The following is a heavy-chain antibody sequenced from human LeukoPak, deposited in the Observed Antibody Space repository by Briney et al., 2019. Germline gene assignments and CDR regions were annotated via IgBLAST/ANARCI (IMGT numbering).Heavy chain of an antibody. V-gene: IGHV1-18*01. Sequence: GASVKVSCKASGGTFSSYAISWVRQAPGQGLEWMGWISAYNGNTNYAQKVQGRVTMTTDTSTSTAYMELRSLRSDDTAVYYCARAPRVTHFDYWGQGTLVTVSS. D-gene: IGHD2-21*02. CDR2: ISAYNGNT. J-gene: IGHJ4*02. CDR1: GGTFSSYA. CDR3: ARAPRVTHFDY.